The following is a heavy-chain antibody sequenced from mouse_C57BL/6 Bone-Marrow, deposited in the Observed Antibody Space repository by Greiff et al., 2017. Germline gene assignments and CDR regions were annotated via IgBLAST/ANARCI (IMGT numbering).Heavy chain of an antibody. CDR2: INPNNGGT. Sequence: VQLQQSGPELVKPGASVKISCKASGYTFTDYYMNWVKQSHGKSLEWIGDINPNNGGTSYNQKFKGKATLTVDKSSSTAYMELRSLTSEDSAVYYCARECYYFFYAMDYWGQGTSVTVSS. CDR3: ARECYYFFYAMDY. V-gene: IGHV1-26*01. CDR1: GYTFTDYY. J-gene: IGHJ4*01. D-gene: IGHD2-12*01.